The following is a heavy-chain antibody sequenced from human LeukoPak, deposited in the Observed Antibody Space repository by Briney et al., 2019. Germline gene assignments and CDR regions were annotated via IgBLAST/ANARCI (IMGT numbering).Heavy chain of an antibody. J-gene: IGHJ5*02. V-gene: IGHV3-23*01. D-gene: IGHD3-10*01. CDR3: AKDPNYYGSGSYGP. Sequence: GGSLRLSCAASGFTFSSYAMSWVRQAPGKGLEWVSAISGSGGSTYYADSVKGRFTISRDNSKNTLYLQMNSLRAEDTAVYYCAKDPNYYGSGSYGPWDQGTLVAVSS. CDR2: ISGSGGST. CDR1: GFTFSSYA.